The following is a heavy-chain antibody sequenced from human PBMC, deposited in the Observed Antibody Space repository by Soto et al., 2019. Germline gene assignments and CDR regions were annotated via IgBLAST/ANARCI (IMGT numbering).Heavy chain of an antibody. V-gene: IGHV3-15*07. CDR3: SWDNTAYYYLAY. CDR2: MKNQGSGWTT. Sequence: EVQLVESGGGLVEPGGSLRLSCAASGFTFKNAWMVWVRQAPGKGLEWVGRMKNQGSGWTTDYAAPVKGRFTISREDSQNTLHLHMNSLKTEDTGVYSCSWDNTAYYYLAYWGQGTLVTVSS. CDR1: GFTFKNAW. J-gene: IGHJ4*02. D-gene: IGHD3-22*01.